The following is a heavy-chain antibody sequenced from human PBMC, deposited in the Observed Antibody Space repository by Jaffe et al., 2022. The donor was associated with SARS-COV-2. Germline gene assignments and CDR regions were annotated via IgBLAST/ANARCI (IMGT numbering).Heavy chain of an antibody. CDR2: LSYDGSVK. J-gene: IGHJ3*02. CDR3: AKESNAFDI. Sequence: QVQLVESGGGVVQPGRSLRLSCAASGFTFSNYAMHWVRQAPGKGLEWVAFLSYDGSVKCYADSVKGRFTISRDNSKSTLYVQMNSLRAEDTAVYYCAKESNAFDIWGQGTMVTVSS. CDR1: GFTFSNYA. V-gene: IGHV3-30*18.